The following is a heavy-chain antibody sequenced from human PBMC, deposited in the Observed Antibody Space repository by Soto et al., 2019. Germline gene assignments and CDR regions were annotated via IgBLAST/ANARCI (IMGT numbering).Heavy chain of an antibody. J-gene: IGHJ4*02. CDR2: ISYDESNK. D-gene: IGHD6-19*01. CDR1: GFFFGREA. Sequence: XGSLRLSCAGSGFFFGREALHWVRQSPGKGLDWVAAISYDESNKAYAESVRGRFTISRDNSKNTLYLQILSLRAEDSAVYYCARDYSSGWCLDYWGQGTLVTVSS. V-gene: IGHV3-30-3*01. CDR3: ARDYSSGWCLDY.